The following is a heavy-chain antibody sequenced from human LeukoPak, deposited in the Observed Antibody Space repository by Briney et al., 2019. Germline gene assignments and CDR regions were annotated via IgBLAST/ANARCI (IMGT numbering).Heavy chain of an antibody. CDR3: VKLAGDLIIADTRRHDD. J-gene: IGHJ4*02. V-gene: IGHV3-23*01. D-gene: IGHD7-27*01. Sequence: GGSLRLSCAASGFHFGSYAMSWVRQSPGKGLGWVSAISGIGSGGSTHYAASVKGRVTISRVNSDNILYLQMNSLRAEDTAVYYCVKLAGDLIIADTRRHDDWGQGTLVTVSS. CDR1: GFHFGSYA. CDR2: ISGIGSGGST.